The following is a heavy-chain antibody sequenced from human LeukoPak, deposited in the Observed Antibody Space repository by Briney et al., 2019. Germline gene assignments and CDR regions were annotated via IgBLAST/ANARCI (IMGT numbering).Heavy chain of an antibody. CDR1: GGSISSSNW. Sequence: SGTLSLTCAVSGGSISSSNWWSWVRQPPGKGLEWIGEIYHSGSTNYNPSLKSRVTISVDTSKNQFSLKLSSVTAADTAVYYCARLFIVVVTATRFDPWGQGTLVTVSS. CDR3: ARLFIVVVTATRFDP. D-gene: IGHD2-21*02. V-gene: IGHV4-4*02. J-gene: IGHJ5*02. CDR2: IYHSGST.